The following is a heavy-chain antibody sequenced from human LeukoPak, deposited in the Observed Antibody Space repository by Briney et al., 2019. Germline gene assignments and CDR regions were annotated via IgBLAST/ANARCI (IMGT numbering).Heavy chain of an antibody. CDR1: WFNFCIFS. Sequence: GGSLRLSRAASWFNFCIFSMNWVRPAPGKGLEWGSSISSSSSYIYSAAPVKGRFTISRENAKNSLYLQMHSLRAEDTAMYYCAIDTGITVVLDAIDIWGQGTMVTVSS. J-gene: IGHJ3*02. D-gene: IGHD2-2*01. CDR3: AIDTGITVVLDAIDI. CDR2: ISSSSSYI. V-gene: IGHV3-21*01.